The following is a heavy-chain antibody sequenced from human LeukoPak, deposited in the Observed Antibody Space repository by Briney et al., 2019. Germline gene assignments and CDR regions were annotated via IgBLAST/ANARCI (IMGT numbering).Heavy chain of an antibody. D-gene: IGHD5-24*01. Sequence: SETLSLTCTVSGDSISSGDYYWSWIRQPPGKGLEWIGYIYYSGSTYYNPSLKSRVTITVDTSTNQFSLKLSSVTAADTAVYYCARVRRDGFLPSTEVWDYWGQGTLVTVSS. V-gene: IGHV4-61*08. J-gene: IGHJ4*02. CDR3: ARVRRDGFLPSTEVWDY. CDR2: IYYSGST. CDR1: GDSISSGDYY.